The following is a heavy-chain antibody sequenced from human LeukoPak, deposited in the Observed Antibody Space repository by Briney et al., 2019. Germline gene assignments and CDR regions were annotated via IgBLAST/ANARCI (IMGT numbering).Heavy chain of an antibody. CDR3: AKGSGFFYYAMDV. J-gene: IGHJ6*02. D-gene: IGHD1-26*01. V-gene: IGHV3-30*18. Sequence: GRSLRLSCAASGFTFSSYGMHWVRQAPGKGLEWVAVISYDGSNKYYADSVKGRFTISRDNSKNTLYLQMDSLRAEDTAVYFCAKGSGFFYYAMDVWGQGTTVTVSS. CDR1: GFTFSSYG. CDR2: ISYDGSNK.